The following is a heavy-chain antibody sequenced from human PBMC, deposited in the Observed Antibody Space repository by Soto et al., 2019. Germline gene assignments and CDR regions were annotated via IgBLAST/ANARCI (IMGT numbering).Heavy chain of an antibody. J-gene: IGHJ4*02. CDR3: ARRIGAGIAAAAGGLYYFDY. CDR1: GYSFTSYW. Sequence: GESLKISCKGSGYSFTSYWIGWVRQMPGKGLEWMGIIYPGDSDTRYSPSFQGQVTISADKSISTAYLQWSSLKASDTAMYYCARRIGAGIAAAAGGLYYFDYWGQGTLVTVSS. D-gene: IGHD6-13*01. V-gene: IGHV5-51*01. CDR2: IYPGDSDT.